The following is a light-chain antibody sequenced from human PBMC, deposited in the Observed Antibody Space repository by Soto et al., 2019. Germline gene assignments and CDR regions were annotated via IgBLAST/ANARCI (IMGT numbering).Light chain of an antibody. CDR2: INS. CDR3: ATWDDSLEGWL. V-gene: IGLV1-44*01. CDR1: HSNIKSNT. J-gene: IGLJ3*02. Sequence: QSVLTQPPSASGTPGQPVAISCSGSHSNIKSNTVPWYLHLPGTAPKLLIYINSQRPSGVPDRFSGSKSGTSASLAISGLQSEDEDEYYCATWDDSLEGWLFGGGTKLTVL.